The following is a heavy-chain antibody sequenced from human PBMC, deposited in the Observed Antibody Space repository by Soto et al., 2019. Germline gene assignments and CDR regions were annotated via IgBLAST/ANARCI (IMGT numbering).Heavy chain of an antibody. J-gene: IGHJ4*02. CDR2: ISYDGSYQ. D-gene: IGHD6-13*01. V-gene: IGHV3-30*04. CDR3: TKDRTIASRFDS. Sequence: LRLSCTASGFTFSNYAMHWVRQAPGRGLEWVALISYDGSYQYYGDSVKGRFTISRDNSKNMFYLQMSSLTPDDTAVYFCTKDRTIASRFDSWGQGTLVTVSS. CDR1: GFTFSNYA.